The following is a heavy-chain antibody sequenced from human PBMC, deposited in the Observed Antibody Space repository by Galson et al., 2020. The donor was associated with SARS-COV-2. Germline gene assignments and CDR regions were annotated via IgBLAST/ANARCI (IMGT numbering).Heavy chain of an antibody. J-gene: IGHJ4*02. CDR2: IYYNGNT. Sequence: KSSETLSLTCSVSGDSINSYYWSWIRQTPGKGLEWIGYIYYNGNTNYNPSLRSRVTMSVDTSKNRFSLKLSSVTAADTAVYYCARGSFVIFGVANSQHYYFDYWGQGTLVTVSS. CDR1: GDSINSYY. CDR3: ARGSFVIFGVANSQHYYFDY. V-gene: IGHV4-59*01. D-gene: IGHD3-3*01.